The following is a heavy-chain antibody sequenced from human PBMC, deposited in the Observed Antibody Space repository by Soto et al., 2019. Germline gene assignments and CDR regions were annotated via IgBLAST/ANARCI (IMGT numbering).Heavy chain of an antibody. D-gene: IGHD2-8*01. CDR1: GFIFGNYS. Sequence: EVQLVESGGGLVRPGGSLRLSCEASGFIFGNYSMNWVRQAPGKGLEWVSSISSRSNFIYYADSLRGRVTISRDNTQNSLHLKMNSLRVEDTAIYYCARVQKLYGNSVYYYGMDVWGQGTTVTVSS. J-gene: IGHJ6*02. CDR3: ARVQKLYGNSVYYYGMDV. V-gene: IGHV3-21*01. CDR2: ISSRSNFI.